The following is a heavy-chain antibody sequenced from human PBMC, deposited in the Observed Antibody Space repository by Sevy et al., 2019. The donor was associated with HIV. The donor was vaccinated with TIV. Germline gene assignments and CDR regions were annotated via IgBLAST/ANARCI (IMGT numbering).Heavy chain of an antibody. D-gene: IGHD2-2*01. Sequence: GGSLRLSCAASGFTFSNYWMTWVRQAPGKGLEWVANIKGGGSERYYVASVKGRFTISRDNAKNSLYLQMNSLRADDTAVYYCARDCSSTTCLWGLDVWGQGTTVTVSS. CDR3: ARDCSSTTCLWGLDV. CDR1: GFTFSNYW. J-gene: IGHJ6*02. CDR2: IKGGGSER. V-gene: IGHV3-7*03.